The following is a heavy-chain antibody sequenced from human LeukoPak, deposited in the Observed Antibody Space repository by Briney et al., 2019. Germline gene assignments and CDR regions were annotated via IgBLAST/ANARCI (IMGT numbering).Heavy chain of an antibody. D-gene: IGHD2-2*01. Sequence: GGSLRLSCVASGFTFSNYGMHWVRQSPGKGLEWVAVISYDRSRTYYSDSVKGRFSISRDNSRNTLYLQMNSLRAEDTAVYYCAKMGEMIVVPGGWFDPWGQGTLVTVSS. CDR1: GFTFSNYG. V-gene: IGHV3-30*18. CDR3: AKMGEMIVVPGGWFDP. J-gene: IGHJ5*02. CDR2: ISYDRSRT.